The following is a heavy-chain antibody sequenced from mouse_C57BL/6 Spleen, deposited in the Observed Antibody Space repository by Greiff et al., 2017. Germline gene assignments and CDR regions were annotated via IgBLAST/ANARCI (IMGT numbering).Heavy chain of an antibody. V-gene: IGHV1-81*01. D-gene: IGHD1-1*01. Sequence: QVHVKQSGAELARPGASVKLSCKASGYTFTSYGISWVKQRTGQGLEWIGEIYPRSGNTYYNEKFKGKATLTADKSSSTAYMELRSLTSEDPAVYFCARSRNYYGSSLDYWGQGTTLTVSS. CDR1: GYTFTSYG. CDR2: IYPRSGNT. J-gene: IGHJ2*01. CDR3: ARSRNYYGSSLDY.